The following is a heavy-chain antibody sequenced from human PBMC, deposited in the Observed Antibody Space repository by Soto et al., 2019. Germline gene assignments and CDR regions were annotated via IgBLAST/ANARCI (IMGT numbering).Heavy chain of an antibody. V-gene: IGHV3-73*01. J-gene: IGHJ6*02. D-gene: IGHD5-12*01. CDR3: TRQVKRWLQFYYYGMDV. Sequence: GGSLRLSCAASGFTFSGSAMHRVRQASGKGLEWVGRIRSKANSYATAYAASVKGRFTISRDDSKNTAYLQMNSLKTEDTAVYYCTRQVKRWLQFYYYGMDVWGQGTTVTVSS. CDR2: IRSKANSYAT. CDR1: GFTFSGSA.